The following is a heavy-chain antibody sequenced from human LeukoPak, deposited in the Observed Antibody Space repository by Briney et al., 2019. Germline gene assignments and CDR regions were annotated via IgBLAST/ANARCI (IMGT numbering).Heavy chain of an antibody. V-gene: IGHV3-53*01. CDR1: GFTVSSNS. Sequence: PGGSLRLSCAASGFTVSSNSMSWVRQAPGKGLEWVSVIYSGGSTYYADSVKGRFTISRDNSKNTLFLQMNSLRAEDAAVYYCARGYYYDTFQHWGQGTLVTVSS. J-gene: IGHJ1*01. CDR3: ARGYYYDTFQH. CDR2: IYSGGST. D-gene: IGHD3-22*01.